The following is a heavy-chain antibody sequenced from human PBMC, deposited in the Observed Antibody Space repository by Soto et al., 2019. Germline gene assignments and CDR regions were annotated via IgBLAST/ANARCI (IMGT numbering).Heavy chain of an antibody. D-gene: IGHD1-20*01. J-gene: IGHJ4*02. CDR2: ISYDGSNK. CDR3: AKDRRYNWNDVEIDY. V-gene: IGHV3-30*18. Sequence: QVQLVESGGGVVQPGRSLRLSCAASGFTFSNYGMHWVRQAPGKGLEWVAIISYDGSNKYYADSVKGRFTISRDNSXXTLYLQMNSLRAEDTAVYYCAKDRRYNWNDVEIDYWGQGTLVTVSS. CDR1: GFTFSNYG.